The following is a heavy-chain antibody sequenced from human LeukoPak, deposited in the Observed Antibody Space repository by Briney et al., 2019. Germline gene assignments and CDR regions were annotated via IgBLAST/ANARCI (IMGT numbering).Heavy chain of an antibody. J-gene: IGHJ6*02. CDR1: GFTFSSYG. CDR2: IWHDGSNK. V-gene: IGHV3-30*02. Sequence: PGGSLRLSCAASGFTFSSYGMHWVRQAPGKGLEWVAYIWHDGSNKYYADSVKGRFTISRDNSKNTLHLQMISLRAEDTAVYYCARDFAFAVGGNTVIAYLNYYYYGMDVWGQGTTVTVFS. D-gene: IGHD4-17*01. CDR3: ARDFAFAVGGNTVIAYLNYYYYGMDV.